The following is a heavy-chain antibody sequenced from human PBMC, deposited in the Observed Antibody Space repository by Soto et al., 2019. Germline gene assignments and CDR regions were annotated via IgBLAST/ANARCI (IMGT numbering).Heavy chain of an antibody. CDR1: GFTFSSYS. V-gene: IGHV3-48*02. Sequence: EVQLVESGGGLVQPGGSLRLSCAASGFTFSSYSMNWVRQAPGKGLEWVSYISSSSSTIYYADSVKGRFTISRDNAKNARYLQMNSLRDEDTAVYYCAREGSTLNWFDPWGQGTLVTVSS. J-gene: IGHJ5*02. CDR2: ISSSSSTI. CDR3: AREGSTLNWFDP.